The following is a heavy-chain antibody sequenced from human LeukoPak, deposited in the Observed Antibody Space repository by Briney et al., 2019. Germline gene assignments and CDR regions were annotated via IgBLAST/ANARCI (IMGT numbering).Heavy chain of an antibody. CDR1: GGSFSGYY. CDR2: INHSGST. D-gene: IGHD4-17*01. CDR3: ARQNGDYPF. V-gene: IGHV4-34*01. J-gene: IGHJ4*02. Sequence: SETLSLTCAVYGGSFSGYYWSWIRQPPGKGLEWIGEINHSGSTNYNLSLKSRVTISVDTSKNQFSLKLSSVTAADTAVYYCARQNGDYPFWGQGTLVTVSS.